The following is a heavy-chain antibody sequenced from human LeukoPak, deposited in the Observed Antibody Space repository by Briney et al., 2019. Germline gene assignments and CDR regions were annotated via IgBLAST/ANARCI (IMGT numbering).Heavy chain of an antibody. CDR2: ISSSGSTI. CDR3: ARARGSGYYSFYFDY. D-gene: IGHD3-22*01. Sequence: GGSLRLSCAASGFTFSSYSMNWVRQAPGKGLEWVSYISSSGSTIYYADSVKGRFTISRDNAKNSLYLQMNSLRAEDTAVYYCARARGSGYYSFYFDYWGQGTLVTVSS. CDR1: GFTFSSYS. V-gene: IGHV3-48*04. J-gene: IGHJ4*02.